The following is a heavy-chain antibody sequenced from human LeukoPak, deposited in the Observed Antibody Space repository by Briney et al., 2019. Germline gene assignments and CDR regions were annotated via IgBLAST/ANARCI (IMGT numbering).Heavy chain of an antibody. D-gene: IGHD3-3*01. CDR3: VKEYHSRGFGAYFDY. J-gene: IGHJ4*02. CDR1: GFTFSESW. Sequence: GGSLRLSCVVSGFTFSESWMSWVRQAPGKGLGWVASLNLDGSDKYYVDSVKGRFTLSRDNSINTVDLQMNSLRAEDTAVYYCVKEYHSRGFGAYFDYWGQGTPVTVSS. CDR2: LNLDGSDK. V-gene: IGHV3-7*01.